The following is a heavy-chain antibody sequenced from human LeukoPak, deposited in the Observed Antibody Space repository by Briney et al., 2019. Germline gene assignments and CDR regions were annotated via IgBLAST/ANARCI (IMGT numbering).Heavy chain of an antibody. V-gene: IGHV4-39*07. CDR3: ARQRSSSDVGYTWFDP. Sequence: PSETLSLTCTVSGGSISSSSYYWGWIRQPPGKGLEWIGSIYYSGSTYYNPSLKSRVTISVDTSKNQFSLKLSSVTAADTAVYYCARQRSSSDVGYTWFDPWGQGTLVTVSS. CDR1: GGSISSSSYY. CDR2: IYYSGST. D-gene: IGHD6-6*01. J-gene: IGHJ5*02.